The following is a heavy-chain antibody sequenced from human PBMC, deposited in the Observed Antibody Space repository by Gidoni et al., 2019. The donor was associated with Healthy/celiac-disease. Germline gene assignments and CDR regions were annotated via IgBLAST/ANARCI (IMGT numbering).Heavy chain of an antibody. D-gene: IGHD3-22*01. CDR3: AGVVIREDDYYYYYYMDV. Sequence: QVQLQESGPGLVKPSGTLSLTCAVSGGSISSSNWWSWVRQPPGKGLEWIGEIYHSGSTNYNPSLKSRVTISVDKSKNQFSLKLSSVTAADTAVYYCAGVVIREDDYYYYYYMDVWGKGTTVTVSS. CDR1: GGSISSSNW. J-gene: IGHJ6*03. V-gene: IGHV4-4*02. CDR2: IYHSGST.